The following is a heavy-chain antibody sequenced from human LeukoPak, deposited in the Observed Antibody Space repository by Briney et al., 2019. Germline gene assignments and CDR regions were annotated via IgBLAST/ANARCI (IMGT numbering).Heavy chain of an antibody. J-gene: IGHJ4*02. CDR1: GYTFTSYG. Sequence: ASVKVSCKASGYTFTSYGISWVRQAPGQGLEWMGGIIPIFGTANYAQKFQGRVTITADESTSTAYMELSSLRSEDTAVYYCAREGRGYCSSTSCYDSHEYFDYWGQGTLVTVSS. V-gene: IGHV1-69*13. CDR2: IIPIFGTA. CDR3: AREGRGYCSSTSCYDSHEYFDY. D-gene: IGHD2-2*01.